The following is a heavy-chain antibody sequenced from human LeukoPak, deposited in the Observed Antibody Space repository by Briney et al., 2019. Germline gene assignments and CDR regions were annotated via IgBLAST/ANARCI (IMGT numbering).Heavy chain of an antibody. D-gene: IGHD3-22*01. CDR3: ARCYYDGSGFYYYFDY. CDR2: IKQDGSEK. V-gene: IGHV3-7*03. J-gene: IGHJ4*02. CDR1: GFTFSSYW. Sequence: GGSLRLSCAASGFTFSSYWMSWVRQAPGKGLEWVANIKQDGSEKSYVDSVKGRFTISRDNPKNTVFLQMGSLRGEDTAVYYCARCYYDGSGFYYYFDYWGQGTLVTVSS.